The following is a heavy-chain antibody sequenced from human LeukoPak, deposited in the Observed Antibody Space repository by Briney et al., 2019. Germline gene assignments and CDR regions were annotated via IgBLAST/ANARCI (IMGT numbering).Heavy chain of an antibody. Sequence: SATLSLTWPVDAGSLGGYCWSWIRLQPGEGMEWNGEIKLGGSTTHNPSRKGRATIAVNTSKNRFSLKLSSVTAADTAVYYSARVYPFGLEWLSRRGYYFDYWGQGTLVTVSS. CDR1: AGSLGGYC. D-gene: IGHD3-3*01. J-gene: IGHJ4*02. CDR2: IKLGGST. CDR3: ARVYPFGLEWLSRRGYYFDY. V-gene: IGHV4-34*04.